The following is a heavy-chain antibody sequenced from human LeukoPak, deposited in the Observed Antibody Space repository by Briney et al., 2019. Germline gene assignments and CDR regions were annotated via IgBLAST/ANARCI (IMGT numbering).Heavy chain of an antibody. J-gene: IGHJ4*02. CDR2: INPSGGST. CDR1: GYTFTSYY. D-gene: IGHD4-17*01. V-gene: IGHV1-46*01. Sequence: ASVKVSCKASGYTFTSYYMHWVRQAPGQGLEWLGIINPSGGSTSYAQKFQGRVTMTRDMSTSTVYMELSSLRSEDTAVYYCATLGLRLNMGDYFDYWGQGTLVTVSS. CDR3: ATLGLRLNMGDYFDY.